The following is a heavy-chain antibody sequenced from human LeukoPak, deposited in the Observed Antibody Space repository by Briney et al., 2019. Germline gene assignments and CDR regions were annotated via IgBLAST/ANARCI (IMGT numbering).Heavy chain of an antibody. V-gene: IGHV4-59*01. Sequence: SETLSLTCTVSGGSISSYYWSWIRQPPGEGLEWIGYIYYSGSTNYNPSLKSRVTISVDTSKNQFSLKLSSVTAADTAVYYCARYGIVVALADAFDIWGQGTMVTVSS. CDR2: IYYSGST. CDR1: GGSISSYY. J-gene: IGHJ3*02. D-gene: IGHD3-22*01. CDR3: ARYGIVVALADAFDI.